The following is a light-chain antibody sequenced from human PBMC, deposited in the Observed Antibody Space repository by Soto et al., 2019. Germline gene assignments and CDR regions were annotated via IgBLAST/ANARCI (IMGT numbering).Light chain of an antibody. CDR2: TAS. Sequence: DIQMTQSPSSLSASVGDRVTITCRASQTIIRYLNWYQQESGKAPKLMISTASSLRSAVPSRFNGSRSGTDFTLTISSLQPEDFATYYCQQSYSTPWTFGQGTMADVK. CDR1: QTIIRY. CDR3: QQSYSTPWT. J-gene: IGKJ1*01. V-gene: IGKV1-39*01.